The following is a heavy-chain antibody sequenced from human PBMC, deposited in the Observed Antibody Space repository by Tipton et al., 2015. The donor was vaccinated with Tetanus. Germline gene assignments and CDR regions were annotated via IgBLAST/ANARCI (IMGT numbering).Heavy chain of an antibody. V-gene: IGHV4-34*01. CDR2: INHSGST. CDR3: ARDSTTVVTGIYFDY. Sequence: AGLVKPSETLSLTCAVYGGSFSGYYWSWIRQPPGKGLEWIGEINHSGSTNYNPSLKSRVTTSVDTSKNQFSLKLSSVTAADTAVYYCARDSTTVVTGIYFDYWGQGTLVTVSS. J-gene: IGHJ4*02. CDR1: GGSFSGYY. D-gene: IGHD4-23*01.